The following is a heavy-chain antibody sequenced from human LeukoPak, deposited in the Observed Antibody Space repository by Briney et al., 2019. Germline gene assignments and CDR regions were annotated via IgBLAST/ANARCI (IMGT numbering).Heavy chain of an antibody. V-gene: IGHV1-69*02. Sequence: SVKVSCKASGGTFSSYTISWVRQAPGQGLEWMGRIIPILGIANYAQKFQGRVTITADKSTSTAYMELSSLRSEDTAVYYCAPSIIMVRGVIIGDDYWGQGTLVTVSS. CDR1: GGTFSSYT. D-gene: IGHD3-10*01. CDR2: IIPILGIA. J-gene: IGHJ4*02. CDR3: APSIIMVRGVIIGDDY.